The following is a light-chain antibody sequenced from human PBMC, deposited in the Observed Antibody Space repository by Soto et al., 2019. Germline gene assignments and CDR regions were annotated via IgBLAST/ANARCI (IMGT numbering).Light chain of an antibody. V-gene: IGLV2-11*01. CDR3: CSHAGTYTFRV. CDR2: DVS. J-gene: IGLJ1*01. CDR1: SSDVCGYNY. Sequence: QSVLTQPRSVSGSPGQSVTISCTGTSSDVCGYNYVSWFQHYPGKAPKLMIYDVSRRPSGVPDRFSGSKSGNTASLTISGLQAEDEADYYCCSHAGTYTFRVFGTGTKVTVL.